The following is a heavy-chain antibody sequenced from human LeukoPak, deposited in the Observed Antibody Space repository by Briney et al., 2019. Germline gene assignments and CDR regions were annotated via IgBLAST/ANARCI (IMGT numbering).Heavy chain of an antibody. J-gene: IGHJ4*02. V-gene: IGHV3-30*02. Sequence: PGGSLRLSCAASGFTFSSYGMHWVRQAPGKGLEWVAFIRYDGSNKYYADSVKGRFTISRDNSKNTLYLQMASLRPEDMAMHYCARSRDGYNVVDYWGQGTLVTVSS. CDR2: IRYDGSNK. D-gene: IGHD5-24*01. CDR3: ARSRDGYNVVDY. CDR1: GFTFSSYG.